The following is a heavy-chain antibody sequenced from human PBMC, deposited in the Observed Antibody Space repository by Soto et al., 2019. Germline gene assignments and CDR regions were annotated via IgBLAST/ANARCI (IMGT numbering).Heavy chain of an antibody. CDR2: IIPMFGTT. J-gene: IGHJ5*02. CDR1: GGTFSSYS. D-gene: IGHD2-21*02. Sequence: QVQLVQSGAEVKKPGSSVKVSCKASGGTFSSYSISWVRQAPGQGLEWMGLIIPMFGTTTYAQKFQGGVTMTEDEATSTGSMELRSLRSDDTALYDCARSIGSDAGGTWGQGTLVTVAS. CDR3: ARSIGSDAGGT. V-gene: IGHV1-69*01.